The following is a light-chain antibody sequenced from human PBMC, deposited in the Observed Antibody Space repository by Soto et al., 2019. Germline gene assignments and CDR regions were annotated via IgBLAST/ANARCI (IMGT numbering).Light chain of an antibody. Sequence: EIVLTQSPATLSLSPGERATLSCRASQSVSSYLAWYQQKPGQAPRLLIYDASNRATGIPARFSGSGSGTDFTLTISCLEPPDFAVYYCPQRRNRLWTSGQENKVEIE. CDR2: DAS. V-gene: IGKV3-11*01. CDR1: QSVSSY. CDR3: PQRRNRLWT. J-gene: IGKJ1*01.